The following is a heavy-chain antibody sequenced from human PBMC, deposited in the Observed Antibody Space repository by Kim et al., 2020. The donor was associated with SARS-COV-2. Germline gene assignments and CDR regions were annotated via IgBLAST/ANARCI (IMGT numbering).Heavy chain of an antibody. CDR3: ALLRSLERLDPGPNSDP. CDR1: GGSISSYY. Sequence: SETLSLTCTVSGGSISSYYWSWIRQPPGKGLEWIGYIYYSGSTNYNLSLKSRVTISVDTSKNQLSLKLSFVTAADTAAHYCALLRSLERLDPGPNSDP. D-gene: IGHD3-3*01. J-gene: IGHJ5*02. V-gene: IGHV4-59*08. CDR2: IYYSGST.